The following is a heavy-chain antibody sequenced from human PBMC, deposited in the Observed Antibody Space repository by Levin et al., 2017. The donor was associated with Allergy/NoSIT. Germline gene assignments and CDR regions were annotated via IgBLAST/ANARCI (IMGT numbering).Heavy chain of an antibody. V-gene: IGHV3-11*01. J-gene: IGHJ4*02. Sequence: PGGSLRLSCAASGFTFSGYYMSWIRQAPGKGLEWVSYISNTGSIIYYPDSVKGRFTISRDNAKNLLYLQLNSLRAEDTAMYYCARDKADDNYGTTFDYWGQGTLVTVSS. CDR2: ISNTGSII. CDR1: GFTFSGYY. CDR3: ARDKADDNYGTTFDY. D-gene: IGHD2-2*01.